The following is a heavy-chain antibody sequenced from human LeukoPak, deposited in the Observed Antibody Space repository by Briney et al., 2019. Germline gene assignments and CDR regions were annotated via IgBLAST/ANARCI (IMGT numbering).Heavy chain of an antibody. V-gene: IGHV3-30*18. J-gene: IGHJ4*02. Sequence: GGSLRLSCAASGFTFSSYGMHWVRQAPGKGLEWVAVISYDGSNEYYADSVKGRFTISRDNSKNTLYLQMNSLRAEDTAVYYCAKDLGAEVGVDYWGQGTLVTVSS. D-gene: IGHD3-3*01. CDR3: AKDLGAEVGVDY. CDR1: GFTFSSYG. CDR2: ISYDGSNE.